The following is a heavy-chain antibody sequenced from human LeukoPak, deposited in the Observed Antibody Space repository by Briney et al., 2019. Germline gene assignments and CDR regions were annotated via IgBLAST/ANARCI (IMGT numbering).Heavy chain of an antibody. CDR1: GFTFSSYW. D-gene: IGHD6-6*01. CDR2: INSDGSST. V-gene: IGHV3-74*01. CDR3: TCIAARRGVDY. Sequence: GGSLRLSCAASGFTFSSYWMHWVRQAPGKGLVWVSRINSDGSSTSYADSVKGRFTISRDNAKNTLYLQMNSLRAEDTAVYYCTCIAARRGVDYWGQGTQVTVSS. J-gene: IGHJ4*02.